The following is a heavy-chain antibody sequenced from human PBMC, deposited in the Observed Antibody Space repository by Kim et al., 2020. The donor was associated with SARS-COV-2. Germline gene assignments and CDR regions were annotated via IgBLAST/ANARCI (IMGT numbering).Heavy chain of an antibody. Sequence: GGSLRLSCAASGFTFSSYGMHWVRQAPGKGLEWVAVIWYDGSNKYYADSVKGRFTISRDNSKNTLYLQMNSLRAEDTAVYYCARERVHYYGSGSYSHLVYYYYGMDVWGQGTTVTVSS. J-gene: IGHJ6*02. CDR3: ARERVHYYGSGSYSHLVYYYYGMDV. D-gene: IGHD3-10*01. V-gene: IGHV3-33*01. CDR2: IWYDGSNK. CDR1: GFTFSSYG.